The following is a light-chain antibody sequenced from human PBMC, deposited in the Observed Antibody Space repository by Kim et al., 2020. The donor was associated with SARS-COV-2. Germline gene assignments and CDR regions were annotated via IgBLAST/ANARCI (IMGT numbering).Light chain of an antibody. CDR3: QQYDGSPYT. Sequence: EIVLTQSPGTLSLSPGERATLSCRASERVSSSYLAWYQQKPGQAPRLLIYDASTRATGIPGRFSGGGSGTDFTLTISRLEPEDFAVYFCQQYDGSPYTFGQGTKLEI. CDR2: DAS. J-gene: IGKJ2*01. CDR1: ERVSSSY. V-gene: IGKV3-20*01.